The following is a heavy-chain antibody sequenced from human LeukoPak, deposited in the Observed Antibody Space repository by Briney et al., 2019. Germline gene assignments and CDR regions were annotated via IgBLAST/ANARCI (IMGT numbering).Heavy chain of an antibody. V-gene: IGHV3-30-3*01. CDR2: ISDDGSRQ. D-gene: IGHD3-10*01. Sequence: GRSLRLSCAATGFTFSNYAIHWGRQAPGKGLEWVAFISDDGSRQHYADSVKGRFTISRDNSKNTLNLQMNSLRAEDTAVYYCVKDRTGTYYQFDLWGQGTLVTVSS. CDR3: VKDRTGTYYQFDL. CDR1: GFTFSNYA. J-gene: IGHJ4*02.